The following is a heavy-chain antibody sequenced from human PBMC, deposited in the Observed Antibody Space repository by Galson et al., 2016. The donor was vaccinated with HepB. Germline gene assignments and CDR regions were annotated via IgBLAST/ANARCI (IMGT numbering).Heavy chain of an antibody. CDR3: TRDPGAGRGSESYWD. CDR2: IIPIFGTA. V-gene: IGHV1-69*06. CDR1: GGTFSSYA. D-gene: IGHD3-10*01. Sequence: SVKVSCKASGGTFSSYAFSWVRQAPGQGLEWMGGIIPIFGTANYAQKFQGRVTITADNSTKTVYMQLSSLRSEDTAVYYCTRDPGAGRGSESYWDWGQGTLVTVSS. J-gene: IGHJ4*01.